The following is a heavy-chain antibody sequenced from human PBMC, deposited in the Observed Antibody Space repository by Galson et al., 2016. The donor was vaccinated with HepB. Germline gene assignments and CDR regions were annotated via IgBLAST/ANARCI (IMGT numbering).Heavy chain of an antibody. Sequence: SLRLSCAASGLPFSGYAMSWVRQAPGKGLEWISAISGGGRNTYYADSVTGRFTISRDNSKKTLYLQMNSLRAEDTAVYYCASHDYGDHYFDSWGQGTLVTFSS. CDR2: ISGGGRNT. CDR1: GLPFSGYA. CDR3: ASHDYGDHYFDS. J-gene: IGHJ4*02. D-gene: IGHD4-17*01. V-gene: IGHV3-23*01.